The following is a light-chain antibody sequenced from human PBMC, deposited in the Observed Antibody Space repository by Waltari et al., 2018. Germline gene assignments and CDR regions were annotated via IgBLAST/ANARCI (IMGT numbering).Light chain of an antibody. J-gene: IGKJ2*01. CDR3: MQGTRWPYT. CDR2: WVF. CDR1: QSLVPVDGNTY. V-gene: IGKV2-30*02. Sequence: VMTQSHVSLSVTLGQAASISCKSSQSLVPVDGNTYLNWFHQRPGQSPRRLIYWVFNRDSGVPDRFSGSGSGTDFTLRISRVEAEDVGVYYCMQGTRWPYTFGQGTQLDIK.